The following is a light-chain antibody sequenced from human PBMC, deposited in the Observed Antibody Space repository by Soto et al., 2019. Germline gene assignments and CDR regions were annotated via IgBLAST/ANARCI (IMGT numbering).Light chain of an antibody. CDR2: KAS. J-gene: IGKJ1*01. CDR1: QSISSW. CDR3: QQYNGFPWT. Sequence: DIQMTQSPSTLSASIGDRVTITCRASQSISSWLAWYQQKPGQAPKLLIYKASNLESEVPSRFSGSGSGTEFTLTISSLQPDDFATYYCQQYNGFPWTFGQGTKVEIK. V-gene: IGKV1-5*03.